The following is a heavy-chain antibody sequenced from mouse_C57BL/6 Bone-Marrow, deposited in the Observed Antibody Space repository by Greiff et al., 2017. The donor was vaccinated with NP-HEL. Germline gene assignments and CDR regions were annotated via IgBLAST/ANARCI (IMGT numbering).Heavy chain of an antibody. J-gene: IGHJ3*01. CDR1: GYSITSGYY. V-gene: IGHV3-6*01. CDR3: ARVRSNPAWFAY. D-gene: IGHD2-5*01. CDR2: ISYDGSN. Sequence: DVQLQESGPGLVKPSQSLSLTCSVTGYSITSGYYWNWIRQFPGNKLAWMGYISYDGSNNYNPSLKNRISITRDTSKNQFFLKLNSVTTEDTATYYCARVRSNPAWFAYWGQGTLVTVSA.